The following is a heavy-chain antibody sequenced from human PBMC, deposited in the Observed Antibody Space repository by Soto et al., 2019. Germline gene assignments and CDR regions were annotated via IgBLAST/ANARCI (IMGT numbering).Heavy chain of an antibody. D-gene: IGHD6-19*01. CDR3: ARDMVAVADPPFDY. CDR1: GFTFSSYS. Sequence: GGSLRLSCAASGFTFSSYSMNWVRQAPGKGLEWVSSISSSSSYIYYADSVKGRFTISRDNAKNSLYLQMNSLRAEDTAVYYCARDMVAVADPPFDYWGQGTLVTVSS. CDR2: ISSSSSYI. J-gene: IGHJ4*02. V-gene: IGHV3-21*01.